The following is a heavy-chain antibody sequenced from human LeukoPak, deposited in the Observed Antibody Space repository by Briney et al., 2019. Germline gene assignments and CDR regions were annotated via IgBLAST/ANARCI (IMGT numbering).Heavy chain of an antibody. D-gene: IGHD3-22*01. Sequence: SETLCLTCTVWGRSISSYYWRWIRQPSGKGLEWVGDIYYSWSTNYNPSLTSRVTISVETSKNQFSLRLRSLTAGGPDVYYCARAGGGWGAYYYDSSGYYYFDYWGQGTLVAVSS. CDR1: GRSISSYY. V-gene: IGHV4-59*01. CDR3: ARAGGGWGAYYYDSSGYYYFDY. CDR2: IYYSWST. J-gene: IGHJ4*02.